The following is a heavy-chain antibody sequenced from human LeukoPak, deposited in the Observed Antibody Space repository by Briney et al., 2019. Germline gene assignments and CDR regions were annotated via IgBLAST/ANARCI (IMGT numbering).Heavy chain of an antibody. CDR2: ISGSGGST. Sequence: GGSLRLSCAASGFTFSSYSMNWVRQAPGKGLEWVSAISGSGGSTYYADSVKGRFTISRDNSKNTLYLQMNSLRAEDTAVYYCATRRMVPTYYFDYWGQGTLVTVSS. D-gene: IGHD2-8*01. CDR1: GFTFSSYS. V-gene: IGHV3-23*01. J-gene: IGHJ4*02. CDR3: ATRRMVPTYYFDY.